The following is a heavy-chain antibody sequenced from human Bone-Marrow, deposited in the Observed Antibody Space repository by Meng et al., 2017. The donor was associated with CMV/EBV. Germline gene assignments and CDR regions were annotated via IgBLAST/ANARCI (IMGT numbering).Heavy chain of an antibody. CDR3: ASDLYSSSWYSYYYYGMDV. J-gene: IGHJ6*02. CDR2: ISYDGSNK. D-gene: IGHD6-13*01. V-gene: IGHV3-30*04. CDR1: GFTFGSYA. Sequence: GESLKISCAASGFTFGSYAMHWVRQAPGKGLEWVAVISYDGSNKYYADSVKGRFTISRDNSKNTLYLQMNSLRAEDTAVYYCASDLYSSSWYSYYYYGMDVWGQGTTVTVSS.